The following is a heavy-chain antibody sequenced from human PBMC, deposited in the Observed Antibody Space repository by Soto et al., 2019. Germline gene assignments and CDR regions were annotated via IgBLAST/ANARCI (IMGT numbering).Heavy chain of an antibody. J-gene: IGHJ4*02. Sequence: QVQLQQWGAGLLKPSETLSLTCAVYGGSFSGYYWSWIRQPPGKGLEWIGEINHSGRTNYNPSLKSRVTISVDASKNQFSRKLSSVTAADTAVYYCARGRRGPGDHDYWGQGTLVTVSS. CDR1: GGSFSGYY. D-gene: IGHD3-10*01. CDR2: INHSGRT. V-gene: IGHV4-34*01. CDR3: ARGRRGPGDHDY.